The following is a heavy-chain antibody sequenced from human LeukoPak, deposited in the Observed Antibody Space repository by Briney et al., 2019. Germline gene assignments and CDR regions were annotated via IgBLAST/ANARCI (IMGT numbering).Heavy chain of an antibody. CDR2: INPNSGDT. CDR3: ARARRTRNIYGDYVFLFDY. V-gene: IGHV1-2*02. D-gene: IGHD4-17*01. J-gene: IGHJ4*02. Sequence: ASVKVSCKASGYTFTGYYMHWVRQAPGQGLEWMGWINPNSGDTNYAQKFQGRVTMTRDTSITTAYMDLYRLTSDDTALYYCARARRTRNIYGDYVFLFDYWGQGTLVTVSS. CDR1: GYTFTGYY.